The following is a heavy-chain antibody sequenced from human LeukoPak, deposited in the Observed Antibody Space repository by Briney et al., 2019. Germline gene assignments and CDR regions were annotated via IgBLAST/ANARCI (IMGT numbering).Heavy chain of an antibody. CDR1: GFTFSSYE. J-gene: IGHJ4*02. V-gene: IGHV3-48*03. Sequence: GGSLRLSCAASGFTFSSYEMNWVRQAPGKGLEWVSYISSSGSTIYYADSVKGRFTISRDNAKNSLYLQMNSLRAEDTAVYYCARHHPLSAGIVGATNTKYYFDYWGQGTLVTVSS. CDR3: ARHHPLSAGIVGATNTKYYFDY. D-gene: IGHD1-26*01. CDR2: ISSSGSTI.